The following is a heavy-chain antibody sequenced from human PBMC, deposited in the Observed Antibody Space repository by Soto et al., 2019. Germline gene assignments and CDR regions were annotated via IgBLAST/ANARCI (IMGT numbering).Heavy chain of an antibody. CDR2: INAKNGDT. CDR3: VRGVSSGNDY. V-gene: IGHV1-18*01. Sequence: QVRLVQSGAEVKKPGASVKVSCKASGYSFTDYGVTWVRQAPGQGLEWMGWINAKNGDTNYAHNVQGRVTMTADTSTSTAYMELRSLRSDDTAVYYCVRGVSSGNDYWGQGTLVTVSS. CDR1: GYSFTDYG. D-gene: IGHD3-10*01. J-gene: IGHJ4*02.